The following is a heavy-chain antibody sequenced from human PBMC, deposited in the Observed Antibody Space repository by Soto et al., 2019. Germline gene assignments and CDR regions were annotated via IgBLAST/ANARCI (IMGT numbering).Heavy chain of an antibody. J-gene: IGHJ6*02. CDR1: GFTFSSYS. Sequence: PVGSLRLSCAASGFTFSSYSMNWVRQAPGKGLEWVSSISSSSSYIYYADSVKGRFTISRDNAKNSLYLQMNSLRAEDTAVYYCARGDCSSTSCYQSRDYYYYGMDVWGQGTTVTVSS. CDR2: ISSSSSYI. CDR3: ARGDCSSTSCYQSRDYYYYGMDV. D-gene: IGHD2-2*01. V-gene: IGHV3-21*01.